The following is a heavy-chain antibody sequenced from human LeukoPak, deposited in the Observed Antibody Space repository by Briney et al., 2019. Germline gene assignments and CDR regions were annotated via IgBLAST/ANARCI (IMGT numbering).Heavy chain of an antibody. Sequence: ASVKVSCKASGGTFSSYAISWVRQAPGQGLEWMGGFDPEDGETIYAQKFQGRVTMTEDTSTDTAYMELSSLRSEDTAVYYCATVSYGDYWFDYWGQGTLVTVSS. J-gene: IGHJ4*02. CDR1: GGTFSSYA. CDR2: FDPEDGET. CDR3: ATVSYGDYWFDY. V-gene: IGHV1-24*01. D-gene: IGHD4-17*01.